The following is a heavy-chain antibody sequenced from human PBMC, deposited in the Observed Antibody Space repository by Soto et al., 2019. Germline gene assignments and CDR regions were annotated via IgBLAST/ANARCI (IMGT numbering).Heavy chain of an antibody. Sequence: PWGTLRLSCTASGFSFSSYVMNWVRQAPGLGPEWVSSISTSGNYIYYAESVKGRFTISRDDAKNSLSLQMNSLRTEDTAIYFCAKSSAGAPYDFYFDSWGQGTLVTVSS. V-gene: IGHV3-21*01. D-gene: IGHD1-26*01. J-gene: IGHJ4*02. CDR3: AKSSAGAPYDFYFDS. CDR2: ISTSGNYI. CDR1: GFSFSSYV.